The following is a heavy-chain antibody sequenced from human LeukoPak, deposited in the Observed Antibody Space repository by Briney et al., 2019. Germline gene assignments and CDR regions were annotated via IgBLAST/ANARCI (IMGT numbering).Heavy chain of an antibody. CDR1: GDSASSNSAA. J-gene: IGHJ6*03. CDR2: TYYRSKWYN. D-gene: IGHD4-23*01. V-gene: IGHV6-1*01. CDR3: ARGMVKINYYMDV. Sequence: SQTLSLTCAISGDSASSNSAAWNWISQSPSRGLEWLGRTYYRSKWYNDYTVSMRSRITINPDTSKNQFSLQLNSVTPEDTAVYYCARGMVKINYYMDVWGKGTTVTVSS.